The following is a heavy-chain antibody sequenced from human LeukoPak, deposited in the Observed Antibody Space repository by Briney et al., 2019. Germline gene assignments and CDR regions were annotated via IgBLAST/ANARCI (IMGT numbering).Heavy chain of an antibody. D-gene: IGHD3-22*01. V-gene: IGHV1-18*01. J-gene: IGHJ4*02. CDR2: ISAYNGNT. CDR1: GYTFSNYG. CDR3: ARDRYYFDSSDYYFFDY. Sequence: ASVTVSCKAYGYTFSNYGISWVRQAPGQGLEWMGWISAYNGNTYYAQKFQGRVTMTTDTPTNTAYMELRSLRSDDAAVYYCARDRYYFDSSDYYFFDYWGQGALGTVSS.